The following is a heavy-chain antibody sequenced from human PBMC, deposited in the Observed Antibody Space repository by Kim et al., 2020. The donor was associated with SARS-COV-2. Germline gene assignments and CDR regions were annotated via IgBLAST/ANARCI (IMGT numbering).Heavy chain of an antibody. CDR2: GTT. J-gene: IGHJ3*02. V-gene: IGHV4-39*01. Sequence: GTTSHNPSLKRRLTIAEDTSKDRFSLKLTSVTAPDTSMYYCARLLQDAFDIWGQGTMVTVSS. CDR3: ARLLQDAFDI. D-gene: IGHD2-15*01.